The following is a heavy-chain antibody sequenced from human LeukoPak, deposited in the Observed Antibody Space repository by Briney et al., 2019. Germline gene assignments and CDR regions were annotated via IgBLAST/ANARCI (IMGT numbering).Heavy chain of an antibody. J-gene: IGHJ3*02. Sequence: GGSLRLSCAASGFTFRDYYMSWIRQAPGKGLEWVSYISSSGSTIYYADSVKGRFTISRDNAKNSLYLQMNSLRAEDTAVYYCARDRRKGYSGYDGDDAFDIWGQGTMVTVSS. CDR3: ARDRRKGYSGYDGDDAFDI. CDR2: ISSSGSTI. V-gene: IGHV3-11*01. D-gene: IGHD5-12*01. CDR1: GFTFRDYY.